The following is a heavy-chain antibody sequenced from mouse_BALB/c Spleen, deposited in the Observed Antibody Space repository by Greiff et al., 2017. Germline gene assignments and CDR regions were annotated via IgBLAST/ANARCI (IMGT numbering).Heavy chain of an antibody. CDR1: GFSLTSYG. CDR3: AREGGNRYWYFDV. J-gene: IGHJ1*01. Sequence: VQGVESGPGLVAPSQSLSITCTVSGFSLTSYGVHWVRQPPGKGLEWLGVIWAGGSTNYNSALMSRLSISKDNSKSQVFLKMNSLQTDDTAMYYCAREGGNRYWYFDVWGAGTTVTVSS. CDR2: IWAGGST. D-gene: IGHD2-1*01. V-gene: IGHV2-9*02.